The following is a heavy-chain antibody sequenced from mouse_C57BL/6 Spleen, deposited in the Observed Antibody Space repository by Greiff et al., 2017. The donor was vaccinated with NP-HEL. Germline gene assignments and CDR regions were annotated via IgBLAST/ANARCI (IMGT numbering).Heavy chain of an antibody. CDR3: ARQEAGLYAMDY. Sequence: QVQLQQSGPELVKPGASVKISCKASGYAFSSSWMNWVKQRPGKGLEWIGRIYPGDGDTNYNVKFKGKATLTADKSSSTAYMQLSSLTSEDSAVYFCARQEAGLYAMDYWGQGTSVTVSS. V-gene: IGHV1-82*01. CDR2: IYPGDGDT. J-gene: IGHJ4*01. D-gene: IGHD3-1*01. CDR1: GYAFSSSW.